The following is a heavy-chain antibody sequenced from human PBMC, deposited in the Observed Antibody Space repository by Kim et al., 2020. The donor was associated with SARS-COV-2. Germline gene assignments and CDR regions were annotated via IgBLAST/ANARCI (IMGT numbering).Heavy chain of an antibody. D-gene: IGHD3-10*01. V-gene: IGHV4-34*01. Sequence: SETLSLTCAVYGGSFSGYYWSWIRQPPGKGLEWIGAINHSGSTNYNPSLKSRGTISVDTSKNQFYLKLSSVTAADTAVCYCAVGRFGELLGWFDPWGQGTLVTVSS. J-gene: IGHJ5*02. CDR1: GGSFSGYY. CDR3: AVGRFGELLGWFDP. CDR2: INHSGST.